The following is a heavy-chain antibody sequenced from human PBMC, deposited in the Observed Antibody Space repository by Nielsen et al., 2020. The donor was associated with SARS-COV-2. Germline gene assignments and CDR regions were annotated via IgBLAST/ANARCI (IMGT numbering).Heavy chain of an antibody. CDR3: AKEIPACVQFDF. V-gene: IGHV3-23*01. CDR1: GFTFSSDA. CDR2: ISGSGGST. Sequence: GESLKISCAASGFTFSSDAMSWVRQAPGKGLEWVSAISGSGGSTYYADSVKGRFTISRDNSKNTVYLQVSSLRAEDTAVYYCAKEIPACVQFDFWGQGTLVIVSS. J-gene: IGHJ4*02.